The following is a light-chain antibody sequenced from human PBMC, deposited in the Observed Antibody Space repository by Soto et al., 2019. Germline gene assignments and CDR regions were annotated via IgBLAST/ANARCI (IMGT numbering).Light chain of an antibody. CDR1: QSISRG. Sequence: DIPMTQSPSTLSASAGERATITCRASQSISRGLAWYQQKLGKAPKLLIYDASSLESGVPSRFSGSGSGTGFTLSSSMLQPDDVANYYCQQYNSYSLSFGGGTKVEIK. J-gene: IGKJ4*01. CDR3: QQYNSYSLS. V-gene: IGKV1-5*01. CDR2: DAS.